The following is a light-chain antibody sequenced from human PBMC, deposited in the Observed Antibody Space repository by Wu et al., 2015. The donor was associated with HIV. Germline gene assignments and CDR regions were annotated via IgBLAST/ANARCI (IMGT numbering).Light chain of an antibody. CDR3: QQFRTSPRT. CDR1: QSVSINY. J-gene: IGKJ1*01. Sequence: EIVLTQSPGTLSLSPGESATLSCRASQSVSINYLAWYQQKPGQAPRLLIYGASSRATGIPDRFSGSGSGTDFTLTISRLEPQDFAVYYCQQFRTSPRTFGQGTKV. CDR2: GAS. V-gene: IGKV3-20*01.